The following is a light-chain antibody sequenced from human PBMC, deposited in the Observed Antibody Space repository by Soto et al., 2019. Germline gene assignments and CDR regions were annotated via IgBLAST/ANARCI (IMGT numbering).Light chain of an antibody. CDR2: DAS. CDR1: QRISTN. Sequence: IVMTHSPATLSVPPVSSSNLSGTASQRISTNLAWYQHKRGQAPRLLLYDASTRATGIPARFSGSGSETEFTLTITSLQSEDFAVYYCQHYNNWPAWTFGQGTKVDIK. J-gene: IGKJ1*01. CDR3: QHYNNWPAWT. V-gene: IGKV3D-15*01.